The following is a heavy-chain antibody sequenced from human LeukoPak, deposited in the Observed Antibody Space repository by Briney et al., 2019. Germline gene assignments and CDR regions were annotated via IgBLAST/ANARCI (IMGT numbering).Heavy chain of an antibody. CDR1: GFTFSSYS. CDR3: AKTKLGVKQAMDV. Sequence: SGGSLRLSCAASGFTFSSYSMNWVRQAPGKGLEWVSSISSSSSYIYYADSVKGRFTISRDNSKNTLYLQMNSLRAEDTAVYYCAKTKLGVKQAMDVWGKGTTVTVSS. D-gene: IGHD3-22*01. CDR2: ISSSSSYI. J-gene: IGHJ6*04. V-gene: IGHV3-21*01.